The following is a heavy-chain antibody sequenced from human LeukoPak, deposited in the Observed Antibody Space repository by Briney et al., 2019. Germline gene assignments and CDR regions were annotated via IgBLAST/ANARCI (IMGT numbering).Heavy chain of an antibody. D-gene: IGHD6-19*01. J-gene: IGHJ5*02. CDR2: IYYSGST. CDR1: GGSISSSNYY. CDR3: ASHSGWYGRARDR. Sequence: SETLSLTCTVSGGSISSSNYYWGWIRQPPGKGLEWIGSIYYSGSTYYNPSLKSRVTIPVDTSKNQFSLKVSSVTAADTAVYYCASHSGWYGRARDRWGQGTLVTVSS. V-gene: IGHV4-39*07.